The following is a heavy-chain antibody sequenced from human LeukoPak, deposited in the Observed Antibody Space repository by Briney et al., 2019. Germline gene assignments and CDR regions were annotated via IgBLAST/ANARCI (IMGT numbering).Heavy chain of an antibody. CDR3: ATLGIAAAGTRNWFDP. J-gene: IGHJ5*02. V-gene: IGHV1-69*04. D-gene: IGHD6-13*01. CDR2: IIPNLGIA. CDR1: GGTFSSYA. Sequence: ASVKVSCKTSGGTFSSYAISWVRQAPGQGLEWMGRIIPNLGIANSAQKFQGRVTITADKSTSTAYMEMSSLRSEDTAVYYCATLGIAAAGTRNWFDPWGQGTLVTVSS.